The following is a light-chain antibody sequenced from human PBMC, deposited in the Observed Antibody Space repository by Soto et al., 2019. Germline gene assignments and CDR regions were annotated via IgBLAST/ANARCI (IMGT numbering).Light chain of an antibody. CDR2: LGS. V-gene: IGKV2-28*01. Sequence: DIVMTQSPLSLPVTPGEPASISCRSSQSLLHSNGYNYLDWYLQKPGQSPQLLIYLGSNRASGVPDRFSGSGSDTDFTLKISRVDAEDVGVYYCMQALQTPPTFGQGTKVDIK. J-gene: IGKJ1*01. CDR1: QSLLHSNGYNY. CDR3: MQALQTPPT.